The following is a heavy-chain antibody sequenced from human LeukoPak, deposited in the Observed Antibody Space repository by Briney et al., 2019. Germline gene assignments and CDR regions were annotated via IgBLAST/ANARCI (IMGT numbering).Heavy chain of an antibody. V-gene: IGHV4-34*01. CDR2: INHSGST. CDR1: GGSFSGYY. Sequence: SETLSFTCAVYGGSFSGYYWSWIRQPPGKGLEWIGEINHSGSTNYNPSLKSRVTISVDTSKNQFSLKLSSVTAADTAVYYCARDWVTGYYYYMDVWGKGTTVTISS. J-gene: IGHJ6*03. CDR3: ARDWVTGYYYYMDV. D-gene: IGHD5-18*01.